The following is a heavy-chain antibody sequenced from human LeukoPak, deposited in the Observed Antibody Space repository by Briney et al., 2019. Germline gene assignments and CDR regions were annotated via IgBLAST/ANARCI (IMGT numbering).Heavy chain of an antibody. CDR1: GYTFTSYG. CDR3: ARDRIPNPRVVVTTPYAFDI. V-gene: IGHV1-18*01. CDR2: ISAYNGNT. Sequence: GASVKVSCKASGYTFTSYGISWVRQAPGQGLEWMGWISAYNGNTNYAQKLQGRVTMTTDTSTSTAYMELRSLRSDDTAVYYCARDRIPNPRVVVTTPYAFDIWGQGTMVTVSS. J-gene: IGHJ3*02. D-gene: IGHD3-22*01.